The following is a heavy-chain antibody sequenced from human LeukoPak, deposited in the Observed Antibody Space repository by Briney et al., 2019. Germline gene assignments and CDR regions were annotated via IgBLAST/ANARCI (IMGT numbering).Heavy chain of an antibody. V-gene: IGHV1-8*01. CDR2: MNPNSGNT. D-gene: IGHD3-3*01. J-gene: IGHJ6*02. CDR3: ARASSWYYDFWSGYFTPYYYYYGMDV. Sequence: ASVKVSRKASGYTFTSYDINWVRQATGQGLEWMGWMNPNSGNTGYAQKFQGRVTMTRNTSISTAYMELSSLRSEDTAVYYCARASSWYYDFWSGYFTPYYYYYGMDVWGQGTTVTVSS. CDR1: GYTFTSYD.